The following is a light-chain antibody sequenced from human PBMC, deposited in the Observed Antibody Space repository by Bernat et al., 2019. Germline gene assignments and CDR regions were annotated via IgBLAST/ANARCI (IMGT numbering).Light chain of an antibody. CDR2: DAS. Sequence: DIQMTQSPSSLSASVGDRVTITCQACQDISNYLHWYQQKPGKAPKLLIYDASNLETGVPSRFSGSGSGTDFTFTISSLQPEDIATYHCQQYDNVPITFGQGTRLEIK. CDR3: QQYDNVPIT. J-gene: IGKJ5*01. V-gene: IGKV1-33*01. CDR1: QDISNY.